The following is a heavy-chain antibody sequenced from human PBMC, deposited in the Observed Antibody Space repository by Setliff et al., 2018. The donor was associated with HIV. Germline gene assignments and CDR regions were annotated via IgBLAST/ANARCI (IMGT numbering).Heavy chain of an antibody. CDR1: GYSFTNHY. Sequence: GASVKVSCKPSGYSFTNHYMHWVRQAPGQGLEWMGVINPTGGSTRNTQKFQGRVAMTRDTSTSTVYMELSSLRSEDTAVYYCARSDYYDSSGYSWFDPWGQGTLVTVSS. J-gene: IGHJ5*02. V-gene: IGHV1-46*01. CDR3: ARSDYYDSSGYSWFDP. CDR2: INPTGGST. D-gene: IGHD3-22*01.